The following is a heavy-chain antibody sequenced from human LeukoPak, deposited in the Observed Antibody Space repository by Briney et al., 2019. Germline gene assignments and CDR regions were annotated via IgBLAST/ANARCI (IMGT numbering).Heavy chain of an antibody. CDR1: GVSVSNYY. Sequence: SSETLSLTCTVSGVSVSNYYWAWIRQPPGKGLEWIGYIYYSGSTNYNPSLKSRVTISVDTSKNQFSLKLSSVTAADTAVYYCARRGEVNNAFDYWGQGTLVTVSS. J-gene: IGHJ4*02. CDR3: ARRGEVNNAFDY. CDR2: IYYSGST. V-gene: IGHV4-59*08. D-gene: IGHD2-21*01.